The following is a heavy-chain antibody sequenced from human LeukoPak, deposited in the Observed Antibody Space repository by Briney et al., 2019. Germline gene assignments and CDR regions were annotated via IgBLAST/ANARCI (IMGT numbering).Heavy chain of an antibody. CDR3: AKGRGWEASYYYYYMDV. Sequence: GGSLRLSCAASGFTFSSYAMSWVRQAPGKGLEWVSSISGSGGSTYYADSVKGRFTISRDNSKNTLYLQMNSLRAEDTAVYYCAKGRGWEASYYYYYMDVWGKGTTVTISS. V-gene: IGHV3-23*01. CDR2: ISGSGGST. J-gene: IGHJ6*03. D-gene: IGHD1-26*01. CDR1: GFTFSSYA.